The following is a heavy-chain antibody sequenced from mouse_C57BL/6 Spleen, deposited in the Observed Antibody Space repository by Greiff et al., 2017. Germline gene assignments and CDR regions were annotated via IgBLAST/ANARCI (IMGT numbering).Heavy chain of an antibody. V-gene: IGHV5-17*01. Sequence: DVKLEESGGGLVKPGGSLKLSCAASGFTFSDYGMHWVRQAPEKGLEWVAYISSGSSTIYYADTVKGRFTISRDNAKNTLFLQNTSRSSADTAMYYCARNDVDWLAYWGQGTLVTVSA. J-gene: IGHJ3*01. CDR2: ISSGSSTI. CDR1: GFTFSDYG. CDR3: ARNDVDWLAY.